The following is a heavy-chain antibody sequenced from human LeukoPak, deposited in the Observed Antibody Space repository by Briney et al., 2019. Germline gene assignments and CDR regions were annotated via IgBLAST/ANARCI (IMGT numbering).Heavy chain of an antibody. J-gene: IGHJ4*02. V-gene: IGHV4-4*09. CDR3: ARGYSSALQDY. CDR2: IYTSGST. D-gene: IGHD5-18*01. Sequence: SETLSLTCTVSGGSISSYYWSWIRQPPGKGLEWIGYIYTSGSTNYNPSLKSRVTISADTSKNQFSLKLSSVTAADTAVYYCARGYSSALQDYWGQGTLVTVSS. CDR1: GGSISSYY.